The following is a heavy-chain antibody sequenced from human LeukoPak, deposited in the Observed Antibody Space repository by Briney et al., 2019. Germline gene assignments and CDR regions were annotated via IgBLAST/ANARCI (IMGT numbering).Heavy chain of an antibody. CDR1: GYTFTSYY. J-gene: IGHJ4*02. CDR3: AREDSGGYFDY. Sequence: ASVKVSCKASGYTFTSYYMHWVRQAPGQGLKWMGLSNPSGTNTNYAQKFRGTVTMTRDTSTSTVYMDLSSLRSEDTAMYFCAREDSGGYFDYWGQGNLVTVSS. D-gene: IGHD2-8*02. CDR2: SNPSGTNT. V-gene: IGHV1-46*01.